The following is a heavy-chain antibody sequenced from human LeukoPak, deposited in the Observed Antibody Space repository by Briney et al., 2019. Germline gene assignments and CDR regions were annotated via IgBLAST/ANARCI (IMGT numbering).Heavy chain of an antibody. CDR2: IYYSGST. V-gene: IGHV4-39*01. D-gene: IGHD5-18*01. CDR1: GGSISSSSYY. Sequence: SETLSLTCTVSGGSISSSSYYRGWIRQPPGKGLEWIGSIYYSGSTYYNPSLKSRVTISVDTSKNQFSLKLSSVTAADTAVYYCARVGPGYSYGYMGIWGQGTLVTVSS. J-gene: IGHJ4*02. CDR3: ARVGPGYSYGYMGI.